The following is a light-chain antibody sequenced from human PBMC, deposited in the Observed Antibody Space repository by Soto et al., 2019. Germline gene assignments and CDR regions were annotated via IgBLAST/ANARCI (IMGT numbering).Light chain of an antibody. CDR1: QSVSSY. V-gene: IGKV3-11*01. J-gene: IGKJ4*01. Sequence: EIVLTQSPATLSLSPGERATLSCRASQSVSSYLAWYQQKPGQAPRLLIYDASNRATGIPARFSGSGSGTDFTLTISSLEPEDFAVYYCQQRSNFDGETKVEIK. CDR2: DAS. CDR3: QQRSN.